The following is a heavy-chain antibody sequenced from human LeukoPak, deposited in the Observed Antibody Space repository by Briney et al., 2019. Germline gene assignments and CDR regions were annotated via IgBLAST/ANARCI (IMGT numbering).Heavy chain of an antibody. CDR2: IYYSGNP. J-gene: IGHJ4*02. D-gene: IGHD3-22*01. Sequence: SETLSLTCTVSGDSISSNSYYWGWIRQPPGKGLAWVGSIYYSGNPFYNPSLKSRVTISVDPSKNQFSLSLDSVTAADTAVYYCASQLDDYYDSTGYYTGFIDYWGPGTLVTVSS. CDR3: ASQLDDYYDSTGYYTGFIDY. V-gene: IGHV4-39*01. CDR1: GDSISSNSYY.